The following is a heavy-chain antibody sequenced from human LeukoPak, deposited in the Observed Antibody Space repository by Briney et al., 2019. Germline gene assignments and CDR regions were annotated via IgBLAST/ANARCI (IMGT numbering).Heavy chain of an antibody. CDR1: GFTFSSYS. CDR3: ARIWFGELRVGMDV. D-gene: IGHD3-10*01. Sequence: GGSLRLSCAASGFTFSSYSMNWVRQAPGKGLEWVSSISSSSSYIYYADSVKGRFTISRDNAKNSLYLQMNSLGAGDTAVYYCARIWFGELRVGMDVWGKGTTVTVSS. CDR2: ISSSSSYI. V-gene: IGHV3-21*01. J-gene: IGHJ6*04.